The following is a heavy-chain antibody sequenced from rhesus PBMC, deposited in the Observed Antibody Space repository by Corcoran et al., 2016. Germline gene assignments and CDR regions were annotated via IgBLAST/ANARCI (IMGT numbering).Heavy chain of an antibody. D-gene: IGHD4-23*01. J-gene: IGHJ4*01. V-gene: IGHV4-147*01. CDR3: ARQYSNYPYFDY. Sequence: QVQLQESGPGLVKPSETLSLTCAVSGGSISSNYWSWIRQSPGKGLEWIGYISGGSGSTSYNPSLKSRVTILTDTSKNQFSLKLSSVTAADTAVYYCARQYSNYPYFDYWGQGVLVTVSS. CDR1: GGSISSNY. CDR2: ISGGSGST.